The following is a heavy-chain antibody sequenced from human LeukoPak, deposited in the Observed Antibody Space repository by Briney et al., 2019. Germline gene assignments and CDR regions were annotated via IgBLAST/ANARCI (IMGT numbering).Heavy chain of an antibody. CDR2: ISAYNGNT. Sequence: ASVKVSCKASGHTFTSYGISWVRQAPGQGLEWMGWISAYNGNTNYAQKLQGRVTMTTDTSTSTAYMELRSLRSDDTAVYYCARDIVGANNWDFDYWGQGTLVTVSS. J-gene: IGHJ4*02. V-gene: IGHV1-18*01. D-gene: IGHD1-26*01. CDR3: ARDIVGANNWDFDY. CDR1: GHTFTSYG.